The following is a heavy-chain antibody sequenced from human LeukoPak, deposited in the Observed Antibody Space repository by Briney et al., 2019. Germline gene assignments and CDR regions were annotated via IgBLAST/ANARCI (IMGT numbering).Heavy chain of an antibody. D-gene: IGHD3-22*01. CDR2: VYYSGRT. CDR1: GDSVRSDAYY. V-gene: IGHV4-61*08. CDR3: VRETTTEYYDSSGYYRQTEVFDA. J-gene: IGHJ3*01. Sequence: SETLSLSCSVSGDSVRSDAYYWGWIRQPPGKGLEWIGFVYYSGRTNYNASLKSRVTMSVDTSKNQFSLMLRSVTAADTAVYYCVRETTTEYYDSSGYYRQTEVFDAWGQGTMVTVSS.